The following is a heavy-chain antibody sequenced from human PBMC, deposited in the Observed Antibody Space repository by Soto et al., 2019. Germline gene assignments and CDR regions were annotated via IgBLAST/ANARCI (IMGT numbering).Heavy chain of an antibody. CDR3: ARDFGTTYAFDI. CDR2: ISSSSYTM. J-gene: IGHJ3*02. D-gene: IGHD1-1*01. CDR1: GFTFSSYS. V-gene: IGHV3-48*01. Sequence: DVQLVESGGGLVQPGGSLRLSCAASGFTFSSYSMNWVRQAPGKGLEWVSYISSSSYTMYYADSVKGRFTISRDNAKNSLYLQMNSRRAEDTAVYYCARDFGTTYAFDIWGQGTMVTVSS.